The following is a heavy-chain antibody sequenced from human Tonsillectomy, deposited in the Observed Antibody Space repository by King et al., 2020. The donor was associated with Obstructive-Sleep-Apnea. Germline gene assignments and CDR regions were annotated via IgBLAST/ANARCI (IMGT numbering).Heavy chain of an antibody. CDR1: GYTFTGYY. CDR3: ARARSFRLPMDY. V-gene: IGHV1-2*04. J-gene: IGHJ4*02. D-gene: IGHD2-15*01. CDR2: INPNSGGT. Sequence: QLVQSGAEVKKPGASVKVSCKASGYTFTGYYMHWVRQAPGQGLEWMGWINPNSGGTNYAQNVQGWGTITRATSLSTAYMDLSRLRSDATAVYYCARARSFRLPMDYWGQGTLVTVSS.